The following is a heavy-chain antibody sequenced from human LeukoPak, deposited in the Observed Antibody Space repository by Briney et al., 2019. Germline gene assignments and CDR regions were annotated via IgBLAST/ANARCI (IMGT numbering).Heavy chain of an antibody. D-gene: IGHD6-19*01. CDR1: GFTFSSYA. J-gene: IGHJ3*02. Sequence: PGGSLRLSCAASGFTFSSYAMHWVRQAPGKGLEWVAVISYDGSNKYYADSVKGRFTISRDNSKNTLYLQMNSLRAEDTAVYYCARDSGQWLVRGAFDIWGQGTMVTVSS. CDR3: ARDSGQWLVRGAFDI. CDR2: ISYDGSNK. V-gene: IGHV3-30-3*01.